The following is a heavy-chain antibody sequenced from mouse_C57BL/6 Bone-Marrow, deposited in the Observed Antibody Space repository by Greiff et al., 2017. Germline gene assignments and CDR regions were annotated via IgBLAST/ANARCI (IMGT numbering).Heavy chain of an antibody. CDR2: ISSGSSTI. CDR3: ARGGTLFAY. J-gene: IGHJ3*01. V-gene: IGHV5-17*01. Sequence: EVQLQQSGGGLVKPGGSLKLSCAASGFTFSDYGMHWVRQAPETGLEWVAYISSGSSTIYYADTVKGRFTIPRDNDKNTLFLQMTSLRSEDTAMYYCARGGTLFAYWGQGTLVTVSA. CDR1: GFTFSDYG.